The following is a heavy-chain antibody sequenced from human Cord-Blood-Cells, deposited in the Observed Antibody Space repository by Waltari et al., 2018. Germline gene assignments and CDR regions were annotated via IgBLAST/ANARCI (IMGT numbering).Heavy chain of an antibody. Sequence: QVQLVESGGGVVQPGRSLRLSCAASGFTFSSYGMHWARQAPGKGLEWVAVISYDGSNKYYADSVKGRFTISRDNSKNTLYLQMNSLRAEDTAVYYCAKDRDGGNFDYWGQGTLVTVSS. CDR3: AKDRDGGNFDY. J-gene: IGHJ4*02. D-gene: IGHD3-16*01. CDR2: ISYDGSNK. V-gene: IGHV3-30*18. CDR1: GFTFSSYG.